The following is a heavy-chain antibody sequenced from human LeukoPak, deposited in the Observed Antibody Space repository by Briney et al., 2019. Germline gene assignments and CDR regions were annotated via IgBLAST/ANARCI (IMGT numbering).Heavy chain of an antibody. CDR3: AALGERRDSPDY. CDR2: INPNSGGT. V-gene: IGHV1-2*02. Sequence: ASVKVSCKASGYTFTRYYMHWVRQAPGQGLEWMGWINPNSGGTNYAQKFQGRVTMTRDTSISTAYMELSRLRSDDTAVYYCAALGERRDSPDYWGQGTLVTVSS. D-gene: IGHD1-1*01. CDR1: GYTFTRYY. J-gene: IGHJ4*02.